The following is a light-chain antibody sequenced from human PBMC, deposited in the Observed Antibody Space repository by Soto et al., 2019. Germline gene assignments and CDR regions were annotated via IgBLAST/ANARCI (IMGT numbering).Light chain of an antibody. CDR2: EGS. V-gene: IGKV3-11*01. Sequence: ENFLAQAPGTLSFSPGPTATLFFRASQSVSSYLAWYQQKAGQAPRLLIYEGSNRATGIPTRFSGSGSGTDFTLTISGLEPEDFAVYYCQQRNNWPWTFGQGTKVDIK. J-gene: IGKJ1*01. CDR1: QSVSSY. CDR3: QQRNNWPWT.